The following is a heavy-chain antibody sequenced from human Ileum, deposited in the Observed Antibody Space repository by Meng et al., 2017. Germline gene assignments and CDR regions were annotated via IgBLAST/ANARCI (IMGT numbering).Heavy chain of an antibody. CDR3: ARDKGVTALDQ. J-gene: IGHJ5*02. CDR2: IWSDGRSQ. D-gene: IGHD5-18*01. V-gene: IGHV3-33*01. CDR1: GIPFSASG. Sequence: VGSGGGLVQPGASLRRSCAASGIPFSASGMHWVRQAPGKGLEWVAMIWSDGRSQYYSDSVKGRFTISRDNSKNMVYLQMSGLRAEDTALYYCARDKGVTALDQWGQGSLVTVSS.